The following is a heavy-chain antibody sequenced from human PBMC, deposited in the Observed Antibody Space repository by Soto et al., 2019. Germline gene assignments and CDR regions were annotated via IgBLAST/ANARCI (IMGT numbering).Heavy chain of an antibody. D-gene: IGHD6-13*01. J-gene: IGHJ4*02. V-gene: IGHV4-4*02. CDR2: IYHCGST. CDR3: ARDKDSSSWYVGY. Sequence: QVQLQESGPGLVKPSGTLSLTCAVSGGSISSSNWWSWVRQPPGKGMEWIGKIYHCGSTNYNPSLKCRVTISVDKYKNQFSLKLSSVAAADTAVYYCARDKDSSSWYVGYWGQGTLVTVSS. CDR1: GGSISSSNW.